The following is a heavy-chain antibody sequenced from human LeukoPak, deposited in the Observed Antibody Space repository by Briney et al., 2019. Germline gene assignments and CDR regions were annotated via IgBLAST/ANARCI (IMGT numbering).Heavy chain of an antibody. V-gene: IGHV3-7*01. CDR1: GFTFSSYG. J-gene: IGHJ4*02. CDR2: IREDESEK. D-gene: IGHD1-26*01. CDR3: ARWVLVGAIDFDY. Sequence: PGGSLRLSCAASGFTFSSYGMDWVRQAPGKGLEWVANIREDESEKNYVDSVKGRFTISRDNAWNSLYLQMNSLRPEDTAVYYCARWVLVGAIDFDYWGQGTLVTVSS.